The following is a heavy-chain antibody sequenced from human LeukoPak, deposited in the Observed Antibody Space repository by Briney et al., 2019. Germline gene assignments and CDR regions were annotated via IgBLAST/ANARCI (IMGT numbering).Heavy chain of an antibody. CDR1: GYSISSHYY. J-gene: IGHJ4*02. Sequence: PSETLSLTCTASGYSISSHYYWGWIRQPPGKGLEWIGSIYYSGSTYYNPSLKSRVTISVDTSKNQFSLKLSSVTAADTAVYYCARGEDGYNTFDYWGQGTLVTVSS. D-gene: IGHD5-24*01. CDR3: ARGEDGYNTFDY. CDR2: IYYSGST. V-gene: IGHV4-38-2*02.